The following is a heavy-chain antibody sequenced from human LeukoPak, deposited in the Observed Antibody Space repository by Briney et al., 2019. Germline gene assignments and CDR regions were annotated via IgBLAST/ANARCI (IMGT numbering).Heavy chain of an antibody. CDR1: GGSFSGYY. J-gene: IGHJ4*02. Sequence: PSETLSLTCAVYGGSFSGYYWNWIRQPPGKGLEWIGEINHSGSTNHNPSLKSRVTISVDTSKNQFSLKLSSVTAADTAVYYCAIYDFWSGYPLDYWGQGTLVTVSS. D-gene: IGHD3-3*01. CDR2: INHSGST. V-gene: IGHV4-34*01. CDR3: AIYDFWSGYPLDY.